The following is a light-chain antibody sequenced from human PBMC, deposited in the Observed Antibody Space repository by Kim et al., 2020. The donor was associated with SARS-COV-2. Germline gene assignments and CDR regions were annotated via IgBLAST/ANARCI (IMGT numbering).Light chain of an antibody. V-gene: IGKV1-5*03. CDR1: RSFISW. CDR3: QQYNSYWT. J-gene: IGKJ1*01. CDR2: KAS. Sequence: PAAVLDKVPIPCRARRSFISWLAWYQQKPGKAPKLLIYKASSLESGVPSRFSGSGSGTEFTLTISSLQPDDFATYYCQQYNSYWTFGQGTKVDIK.